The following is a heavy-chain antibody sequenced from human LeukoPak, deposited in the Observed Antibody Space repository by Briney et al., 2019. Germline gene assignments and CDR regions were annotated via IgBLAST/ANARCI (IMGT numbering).Heavy chain of an antibody. CDR1: GGSISSYY. Sequence: SETLSLTCTVSGGSISSYYWSWIRQPPGKGLEWIGYINYSGSTNYNPSLKTRVTISVDTSKNQFSLKLSSVTAADTAVYYCARSPTYYDILTGYSPVAYFDYWGQGTLVTVYS. CDR2: INYSGST. V-gene: IGHV4-59*01. D-gene: IGHD3-9*01. J-gene: IGHJ4*02. CDR3: ARSPTYYDILTGYSPVAYFDY.